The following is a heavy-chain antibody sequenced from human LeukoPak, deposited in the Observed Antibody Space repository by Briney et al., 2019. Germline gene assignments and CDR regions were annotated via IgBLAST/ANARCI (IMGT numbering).Heavy chain of an antibody. CDR2: IYYSGST. Sequence: SETLSLTCTVSGGSISSSSYYWGWIRQPPGKGLEWIGSIYYSGSTYYNPSLKSRVTISVDTSKNQFSLKLSSVTAADTAVYYCARAPYPSQVDYWGQGTLVTVSS. CDR3: ARAPYPSQVDY. J-gene: IGHJ4*02. CDR1: GGSISSSSYY. V-gene: IGHV4-39*01. D-gene: IGHD2-21*01.